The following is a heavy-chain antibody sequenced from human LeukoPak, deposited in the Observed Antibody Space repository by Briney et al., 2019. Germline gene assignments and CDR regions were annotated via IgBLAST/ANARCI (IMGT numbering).Heavy chain of an antibody. CDR3: SGDAA. V-gene: IGHV3-66*01. J-gene: IGHJ5*01. CDR1: GVSVTTNH. Sequence: GGSLRLSCAVSGVSVTTNHMSWVRQAPGKGLEWVSVINAGGSAYYADSVKGRFTLSRDNSKNTLYLQMNSLRAEDTAVYYCSGDAAWGHRTLVTVSS. CDR2: INAGGSA.